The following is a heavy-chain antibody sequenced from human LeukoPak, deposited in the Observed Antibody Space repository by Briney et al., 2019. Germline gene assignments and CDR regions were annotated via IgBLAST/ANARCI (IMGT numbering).Heavy chain of an antibody. CDR3: AKGAYYHGSGRYFDY. J-gene: IGHJ4*02. CDR2: ISGSGGAT. CDR1: GFTFSSYA. D-gene: IGHD3-10*01. Sequence: GGSLRLSCAASGFTFSSYAMNWVRQAPGKGLEWVSAISGSGGATYYADSVKGRFTMSRDNSKNTLYLQMNSLRAEDTAAYYCAKGAYYHGSGRYFDYWGQGTLVTVSS. V-gene: IGHV3-23*01.